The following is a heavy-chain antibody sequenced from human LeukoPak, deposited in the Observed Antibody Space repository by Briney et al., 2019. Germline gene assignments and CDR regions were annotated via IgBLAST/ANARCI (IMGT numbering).Heavy chain of an antibody. D-gene: IGHD6-6*01. CDR3: AREEYSTSFDY. CDR2: VWDDGNEP. V-gene: IGHV3-33*01. J-gene: IGHJ4*02. Sequence: GGSLRLSCAASGFSFNSYIMHWVRQAPDKGLEWVALVWDDGNEPYYADPVKGRFTISRDNSKNTLYLQMNSLRVEDTAVYYCAREEYSTSFDYWGQGTLVTVSP. CDR1: GFSFNSYI.